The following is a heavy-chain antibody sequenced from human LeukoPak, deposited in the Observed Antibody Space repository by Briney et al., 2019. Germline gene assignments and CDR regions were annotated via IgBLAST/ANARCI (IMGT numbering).Heavy chain of an antibody. J-gene: IGHJ4*02. CDR3: ATRRNGVVIFDS. D-gene: IGHD3-3*01. CDR2: ISGSGGST. Sequence: QPGGSLRLSCAASGFTFSSYAMSWVRQAPGKGLEWVSAISGSGGSTYYADSVKGRFTISRDDAKNSLYLQMNSLRAEDTAVYYCATRRNGVVIFDSWGQGTLVTVSS. V-gene: IGHV3-23*01. CDR1: GFTFSSYA.